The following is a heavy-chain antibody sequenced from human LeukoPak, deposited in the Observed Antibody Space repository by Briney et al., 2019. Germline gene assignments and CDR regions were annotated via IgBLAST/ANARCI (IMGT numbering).Heavy chain of an antibody. V-gene: IGHV1-18*01. CDR1: GYTFTSYG. D-gene: IGHD2-2*01. J-gene: IGHJ6*02. CDR3: ARDGSQYQLLTYYYYYYGMDV. Sequence: ASVKVSCKASGYTFTSYGISWVRQAPGQGLAWMGWISAYNGNTNYAQKLQGRVTMTTDTSTSTAYMELRSLRSDDTAVYYCARDGSQYQLLTYYYYYYGMDVWGQGTTVTVSS. CDR2: ISAYNGNT.